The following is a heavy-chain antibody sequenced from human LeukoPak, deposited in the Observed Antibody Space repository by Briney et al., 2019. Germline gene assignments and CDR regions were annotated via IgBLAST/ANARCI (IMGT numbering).Heavy chain of an antibody. J-gene: IGHJ4*02. CDR1: GFTFDDYG. CDR2: INWNGGST. Sequence: GGSLRLSCAASGFTFDDYGMSWVRQAPGKGLEWVSGINWNGGSTGYADSVKGRFTISRDNAKNSLHLQMNSLRAGDTALYYCARVVSSVGWVDYWGQGTLVTVSS. CDR3: ARVVSSVGWVDY. V-gene: IGHV3-20*04. D-gene: IGHD6-19*01.